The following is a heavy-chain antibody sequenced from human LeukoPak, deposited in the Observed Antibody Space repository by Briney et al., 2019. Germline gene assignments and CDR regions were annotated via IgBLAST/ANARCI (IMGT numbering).Heavy chain of an antibody. CDR3: ARSGIDFWSGYYRDAFDI. D-gene: IGHD3-3*01. Sequence: SETLSLTCTVSGASISTYYWSWIRQPPGRGLEWIGYIYYTGSTKYNPSLKSRVTMSIDMSKKQFSLKLTSVSAADTAVYYCARSGIDFWSGYYRDAFDIWGQGTMVTVSS. CDR1: GASISTYY. J-gene: IGHJ3*02. V-gene: IGHV4-59*01. CDR2: IYYTGST.